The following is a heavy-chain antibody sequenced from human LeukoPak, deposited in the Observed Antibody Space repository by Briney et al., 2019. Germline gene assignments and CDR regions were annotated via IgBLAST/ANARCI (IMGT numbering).Heavy chain of an antibody. CDR3: AKDSRRDFWSGAYQPALRRTPETGKSGGYFDY. J-gene: IGHJ4*02. CDR1: GYTFTSYD. V-gene: IGHV1-8*01. Sequence: ASVKVSCKASGYTFTSYDINWVRQATGQGLEWMGWMNPNSGNTGYAQKFQGRVTMTRNTSISTAYMELNSLRAEDTAVYYCAKDSRRDFWSGAYQPALRRTPETGKSGGYFDYWGQGTLVTVSS. D-gene: IGHD3-3*01. CDR2: MNPNSGNT.